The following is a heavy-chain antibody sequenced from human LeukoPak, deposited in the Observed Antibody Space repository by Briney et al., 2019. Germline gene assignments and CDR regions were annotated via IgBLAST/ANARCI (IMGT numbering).Heavy chain of an antibody. V-gene: IGHV1-2*06. CDR1: GYTFTGYH. CDR3: ARDYCSSTSCLFDY. D-gene: IGHD2-2*01. Sequence: ASVKVSCKASGYTFTGYHMHWVRQAPGQGLEWMGRINPNSSDTNYAQKFQGRVTMTRDTFISTAYMELSRLRFDDTAVYYCARDYCSSTSCLFDYWGQGTLVTVSS. J-gene: IGHJ4*02. CDR2: INPNSSDT.